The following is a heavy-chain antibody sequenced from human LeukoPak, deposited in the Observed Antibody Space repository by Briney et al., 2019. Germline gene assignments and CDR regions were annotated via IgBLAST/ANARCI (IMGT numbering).Heavy chain of an antibody. J-gene: IGHJ3*02. CDR1: GGSISSGDYY. CDR2: IYYSGST. Sequence: SETLSLTCTVSGGSISSGDYYWSWIRQPPGKGLEWIGYIYYSGSTYYNPSLKSRVTISVDTSKNQFSLKLSSVTAADTAVYYCARDLKYSSSSDAFDIWGQGTMVTVSS. CDR3: ARDLKYSSSSDAFDI. D-gene: IGHD6-6*01. V-gene: IGHV4-30-4*08.